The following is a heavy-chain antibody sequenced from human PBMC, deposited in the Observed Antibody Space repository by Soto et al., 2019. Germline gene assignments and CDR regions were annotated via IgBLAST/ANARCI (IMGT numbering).Heavy chain of an antibody. D-gene: IGHD2-21*02. V-gene: IGHV1-18*01. CDR1: GYTFTSYG. CDR3: AREGDPTSYYYYYYGMDV. Sequence: QVQLVQSGAEVKKPGASVKVSCKASGYTFTSYGISWVRQAPGQGLEWMGWISAYNGNTNYAQKLQGRVTMTTDTSTSTAYRELRSLRSDATAVYYCAREGDPTSYYYYYYGMDVWGQGTTVTVSS. J-gene: IGHJ6*02. CDR2: ISAYNGNT.